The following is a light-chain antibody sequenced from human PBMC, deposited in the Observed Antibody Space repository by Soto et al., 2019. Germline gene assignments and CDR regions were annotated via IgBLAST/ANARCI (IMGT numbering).Light chain of an antibody. J-gene: IGKJ1*01. CDR2: AAS. CDR3: QQGYSSPPT. CDR1: QSISNH. V-gene: IGKV1-39*01. Sequence: DIQMTQSPSSLSASVEDRVIITCRASQSISNHLNWYQQKPGKAPKLLIFAASSLQSGVPSRFSGSRSGPDFTLTISSLQPEDFVTYYCQQGYSSPPTFGQGTKVDI.